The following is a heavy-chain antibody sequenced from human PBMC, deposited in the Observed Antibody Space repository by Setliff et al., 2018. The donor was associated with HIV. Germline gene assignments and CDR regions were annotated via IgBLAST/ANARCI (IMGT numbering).Heavy chain of an antibody. CDR3: ARVRLTMIMMVHYFDQ. CDR2: IYKGGST. J-gene: IGHJ4*02. V-gene: IGHV4-28*03. Sequence: PSETLSLTCVVSGYSISSSYWWGWIRQPPGKGLEWIGWIGYIYKGGSTYYNPSLKSRVTMSEDTSKNQFSLKLRSVTAADTAVYYCARVRLTMIMMVHYFDQWGQGTLVTVSS. CDR1: GYSISSSYW. D-gene: IGHD3-22*01.